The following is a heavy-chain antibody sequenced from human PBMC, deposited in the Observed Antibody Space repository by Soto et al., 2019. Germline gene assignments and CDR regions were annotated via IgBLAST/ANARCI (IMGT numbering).Heavy chain of an antibody. CDR2: INAGNGNT. CDR3: ARSDGYNLSPYYGMDV. D-gene: IGHD5-12*01. Sequence: ASVKVSCKASGYTFTSYAMHWVRQAPGQRLEWMGWINAGNGNTKYSQKFQGRVTITRDTSASTAYMELSSLRSEDTAVYYCARSDGYNLSPYYGMDVWGKGTTVTVAS. J-gene: IGHJ6*04. V-gene: IGHV1-3*01. CDR1: GYTFTSYA.